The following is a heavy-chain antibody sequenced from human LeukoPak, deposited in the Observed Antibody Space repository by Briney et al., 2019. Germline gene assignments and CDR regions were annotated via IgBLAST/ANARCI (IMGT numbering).Heavy chain of an antibody. Sequence: SETLSLTCTVSSGSISSYYWSWIRQPPGKGLEWLGYIYYSGSTNYNPSLKSRVTISVDTSKNQFSLKLSSVTAADTAVYYCARLRGGPEYYYDSSGYYQFDCWGQGTLVTVSS. V-gene: IGHV4-59*08. CDR3: ARLRGGPEYYYDSSGYYQFDC. D-gene: IGHD3-22*01. CDR1: SGSISSYY. J-gene: IGHJ4*02. CDR2: IYYSGST.